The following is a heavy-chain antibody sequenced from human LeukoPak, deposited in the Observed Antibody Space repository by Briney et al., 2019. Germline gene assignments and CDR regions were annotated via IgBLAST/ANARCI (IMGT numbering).Heavy chain of an antibody. V-gene: IGHV7-4-1*02. J-gene: IGHJ6*03. CDR1: GYTFTSYA. CDR3: ARSDFWSGYSHLRLFYYYYYMDV. CDR2: INTNTGNP. D-gene: IGHD3-3*01. Sequence: ASVKVSCKASGYTFTSYAMNWVRQAPGQGLEWMGWINTNTGNPTYAQGFTGRFVFSLDTSVSTAYPQISSLKAEDTAVYYCARSDFWSGYSHLRLFYYYYYMDVWGKGTTVTVSS.